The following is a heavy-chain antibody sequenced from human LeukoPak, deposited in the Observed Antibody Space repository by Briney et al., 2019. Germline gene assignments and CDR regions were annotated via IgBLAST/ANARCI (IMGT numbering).Heavy chain of an antibody. V-gene: IGHV3-21*01. D-gene: IGHD6-13*01. J-gene: IGHJ4*02. Sequence: GGSLRLSCAASGFTFNTYNMNWVRQAPGKGLEWVSSISSSSSYMYYADSVKGRFTISRDNAKNSLYMQVNSLRAEDTAVYYCARGGYSSSWYHDSWGQGTLVTVSS. CDR3: ARGGYSSSWYHDS. CDR2: ISSSSSYM. CDR1: GFTFNTYN.